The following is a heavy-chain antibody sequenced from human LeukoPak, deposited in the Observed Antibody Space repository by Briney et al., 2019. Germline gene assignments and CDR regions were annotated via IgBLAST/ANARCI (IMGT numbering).Heavy chain of an antibody. Sequence: VKVSCKASGGTFSSYANSWVRQAPGQGLEWMGGIIPIFGTANYAQKFQGRVTITTDESTSTAYMELSSLRSEDTAVYYCARAGPAAIYAEYFQHWGQGTLVTVSS. V-gene: IGHV1-69*05. CDR1: GGTFSSYA. D-gene: IGHD2-2*02. CDR3: ARAGPAAIYAEYFQH. CDR2: IIPIFGTA. J-gene: IGHJ1*01.